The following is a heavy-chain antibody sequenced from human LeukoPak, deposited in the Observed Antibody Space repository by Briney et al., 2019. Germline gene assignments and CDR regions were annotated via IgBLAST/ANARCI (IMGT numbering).Heavy chain of an antibody. Sequence: SETLSLTCTVSGGSISSYYWSWIRQPPGRGLEWIGCVYYGGSTNYNPSLKSRVTISIDTSKNQFSLKLNSVTAADTAVYYCAKSNTLVRGEDIWGKGTTVTISS. J-gene: IGHJ6*04. D-gene: IGHD3-10*01. CDR2: VYYGGST. CDR1: GGSISSYY. V-gene: IGHV4-59*01. CDR3: AKSNTLVRGEDI.